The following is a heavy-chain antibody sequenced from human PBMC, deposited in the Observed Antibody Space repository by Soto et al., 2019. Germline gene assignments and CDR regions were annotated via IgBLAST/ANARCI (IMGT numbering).Heavy chain of an antibody. CDR1: GGSFNTGGYY. CDR2: VYDSGHT. D-gene: IGHD3-3*01. J-gene: IGHJ4*02. Sequence: SETLSLTCTVSGGSFNTGGYYWSWVRQRPEKGLEWIGYVYDSGHTYYNPSLKSRPVISLDTSKSQFSLKLSSVTAADTALYFCARMLFGAFDYWGQGILVTVSS. V-gene: IGHV4-31*03. CDR3: ARMLFGAFDY.